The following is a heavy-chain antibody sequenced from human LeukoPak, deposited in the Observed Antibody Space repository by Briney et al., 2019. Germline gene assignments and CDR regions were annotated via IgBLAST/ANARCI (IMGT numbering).Heavy chain of an antibody. V-gene: IGHV3-48*01. CDR1: GFTFSSYD. CDR3: AQGPYSGSYFDY. D-gene: IGHD1-26*01. J-gene: IGHJ4*02. Sequence: EGSPRLSCAASGFTFSSYDVNWVRQAPGKGLEWVSYISSSGSIIHYADSVKGRFTTSRDNSKNTLYLQMNSLRAEDTAVYYCAQGPYSGSYFDYWGQGTLVTVSS. CDR2: ISSSGSII.